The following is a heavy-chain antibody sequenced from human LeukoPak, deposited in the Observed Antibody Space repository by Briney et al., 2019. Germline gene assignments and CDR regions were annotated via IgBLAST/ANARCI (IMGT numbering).Heavy chain of an antibody. CDR1: GFTFSNYA. CDR2: IKQDGNEK. CDR3: ARDTSTNAFDI. V-gene: IGHV3-7*01. J-gene: IGHJ3*02. Sequence: SGGSLRLSCAASGFTFSNYAMSWVRQTPGKGLEWVANIKQDGNEKYYVDSVKGRFTISRDNAKNSLYLQMNSLRAEDTAVFYCARDTSTNAFDIWGQGTMVTVSS. D-gene: IGHD2/OR15-2a*01.